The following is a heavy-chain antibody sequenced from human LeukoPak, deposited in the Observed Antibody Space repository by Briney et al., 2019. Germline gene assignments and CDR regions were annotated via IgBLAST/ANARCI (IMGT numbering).Heavy chain of an antibody. J-gene: IGHJ3*02. V-gene: IGHV4-34*01. CDR1: GGSFSGYY. D-gene: IGHD3-22*01. Sequence: SETLSLTCAVYGGSFSGYYWSWIRQPPGKGLEWIGEINHSGSTNYNPSLNRRVTISVDTSKNQSSLKLSSVTAADTAVYYCAKSNGYGLIDIWGQGTMVTVSS. CDR3: AKSNGYGLIDI. CDR2: INHSGST.